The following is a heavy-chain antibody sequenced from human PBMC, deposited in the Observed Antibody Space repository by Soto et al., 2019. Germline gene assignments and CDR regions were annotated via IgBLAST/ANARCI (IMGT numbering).Heavy chain of an antibody. CDR2: IYSGGST. CDR1: GFTVSSNY. Sequence: EVQLVESGGGLIQLGGSLRLSCTASGFTVSSNYMSWVRQAPGKGLEWVSVIYSGGSTYYADSVKGRFTISRDSSKNTLYLQMNSLRAEDTAVYYCARFSGYPNYYFDYWGQGTLVTVSS. J-gene: IGHJ4*02. V-gene: IGHV3-53*01. CDR3: ARFSGYPNYYFDY. D-gene: IGHD5-18*01.